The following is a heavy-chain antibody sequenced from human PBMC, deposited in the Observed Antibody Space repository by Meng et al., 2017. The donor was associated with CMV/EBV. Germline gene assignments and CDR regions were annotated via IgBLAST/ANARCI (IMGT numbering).Heavy chain of an antibody. CDR1: GFTFSSYA. D-gene: IGHD3-10*01. Sequence: GESLKISCAASGFTFSSYAMHWVRQAPGKGLEWVAVISYDGSNKYYADSVKGRFTISRDNSKNTLYLQMNSLRAEDTAVYYCARDFDPIPMVRGGFLGHGMDVWGQGTTVTVSS. V-gene: IGHV3-30-3*01. CDR2: ISYDGSNK. J-gene: IGHJ6*02. CDR3: ARDFDPIPMVRGGFLGHGMDV.